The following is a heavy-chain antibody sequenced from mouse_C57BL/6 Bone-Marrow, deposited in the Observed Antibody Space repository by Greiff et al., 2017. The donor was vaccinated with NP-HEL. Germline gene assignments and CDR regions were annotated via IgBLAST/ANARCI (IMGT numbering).Heavy chain of an antibody. V-gene: IGHV5-9-1*02. D-gene: IGHD1-1*01. CDR1: GFTFSSYA. Sequence: EVKLVESGEGLVKPGGSLKLSCAASGFTFSSYAMSWVRQTPEKRLEWVAYISSGGDYIYYADTVKGRFTLSRDNARNTLYLQMSSLQSEDTAMYYCTRSPSPVYYGSSPFAYWGQGTLVTVSA. J-gene: IGHJ3*01. CDR2: ISSGGDYI. CDR3: TRSPSPVYYGSSPFAY.